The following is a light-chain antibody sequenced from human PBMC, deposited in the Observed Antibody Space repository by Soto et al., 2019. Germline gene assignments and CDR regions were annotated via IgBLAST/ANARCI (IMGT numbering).Light chain of an antibody. CDR3: QQYGNAPIT. CDR1: ESVYSSY. CDR2: DAS. V-gene: IGKV3D-20*01. Sequence: EIVLSQSPATLSLSPGEGATLSCGASESVYSSYVAWYQQKPGLAPRLLIYDASNMVTGIPDRFSGSGSGTDYILTINRLEPEDFAVYYCQQYGNAPITFGQGTRVEIK. J-gene: IGKJ5*01.